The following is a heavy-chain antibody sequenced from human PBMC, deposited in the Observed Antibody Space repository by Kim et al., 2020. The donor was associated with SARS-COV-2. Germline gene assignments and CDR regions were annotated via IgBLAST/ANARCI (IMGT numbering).Heavy chain of an antibody. Sequence: YADSVKGRFTISRDNSKNTLYLQMNSLRAEDTAVYYCARDQQLDYYFDYWGQGTLVTVSS. J-gene: IGHJ4*02. D-gene: IGHD6-13*01. V-gene: IGHV3-33*01. CDR3: ARDQQLDYYFDY.